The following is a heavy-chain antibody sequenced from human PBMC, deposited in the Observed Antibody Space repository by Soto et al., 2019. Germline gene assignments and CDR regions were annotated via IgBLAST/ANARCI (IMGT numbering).Heavy chain of an antibody. Sequence: PGGSLRLSCAASGFTFSSVAMAWVRQAPGKGLKWVSSITDSGGSTDYADSVKGRFTISRDNSRNTLYLQMNSLRADDTAVYYCAKLYWNPRYFDYWGQGTRVTVSS. V-gene: IGHV3-23*01. CDR2: ITDSGGST. D-gene: IGHD1-1*01. J-gene: IGHJ4*02. CDR1: GFTFSSVA. CDR3: AKLYWNPRYFDY.